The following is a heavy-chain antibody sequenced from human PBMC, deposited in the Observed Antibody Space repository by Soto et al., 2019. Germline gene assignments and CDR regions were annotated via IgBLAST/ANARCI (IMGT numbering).Heavy chain of an antibody. Sequence: QVQLVQSGAEVKKPGASVKVSCKASGYTFTSYGISWVRQAPGQGREWMGLISAYNGNTNYAQKLQGRGTMTTDTSTSTAYMELRSLRSDDTAVYYCARTRALYYDSSGNDYWGQGTLVTVSS. V-gene: IGHV1-18*01. CDR1: GYTFTSYG. CDR3: ARTRALYYDSSGNDY. J-gene: IGHJ4*02. D-gene: IGHD3-22*01. CDR2: ISAYNGNT.